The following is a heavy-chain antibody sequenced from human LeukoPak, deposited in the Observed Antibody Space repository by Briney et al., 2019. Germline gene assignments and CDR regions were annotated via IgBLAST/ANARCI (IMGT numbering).Heavy chain of an antibody. CDR3: VRDSPRAFDL. J-gene: IGHJ3*01. V-gene: IGHV3-74*01. Sequence: GGSLRLSCAASDFPFSNYWMHWVRQVPGERLTWVSRISSDGTKIGYAASVKGRFTISRDNGKNTLSLRMNTLGVEDKAIYYCVRDSPRAFDLWGRGTMVTVS. CDR1: DFPFSNYW. CDR2: ISSDGTKI.